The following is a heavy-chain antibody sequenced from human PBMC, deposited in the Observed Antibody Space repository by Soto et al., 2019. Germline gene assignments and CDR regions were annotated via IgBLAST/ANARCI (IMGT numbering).Heavy chain of an antibody. V-gene: IGHV1-69*06. CDR2: IIPFSGTT. D-gene: IGHD3-10*01. CDR1: GNTFINYA. J-gene: IGHJ6*02. CDR3: VRSPLIRGVVRGLDV. Sequence: QVQLVQSGAEVRKPGSSVKVSCGTSGNTFINYAISWVRQAPGQGLEWMGGIIPFSGTTSYTQNFQCGVTFTADIGMTIVYMELSSLKPRDTAVYYCVRSPLIRGVVRGLDVWGQGTTITVSS.